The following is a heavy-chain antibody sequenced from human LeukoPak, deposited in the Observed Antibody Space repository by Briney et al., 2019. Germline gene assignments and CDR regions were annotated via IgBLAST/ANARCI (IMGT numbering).Heavy chain of an antibody. CDR3: ARDMQAKWGMDV. Sequence: GGSLRLSCAASAFTFSSYGMHWVRQAPGKWREWVAVIWYDGSNKYYADSVKGRFTISRDNSKNTLYLQMNSLRAEVTAGYYCARDMQAKWGMDVWGQGTTVTVSS. D-gene: IGHD1-26*01. V-gene: IGHV3-33*01. J-gene: IGHJ6*02. CDR2: IWYDGSNK. CDR1: AFTFSSYG.